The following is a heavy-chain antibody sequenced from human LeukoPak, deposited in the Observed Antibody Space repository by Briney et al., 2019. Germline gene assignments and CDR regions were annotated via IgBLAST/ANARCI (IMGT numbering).Heavy chain of an antibody. CDR2: IYTSGST. CDR1: GGSISSGGYY. V-gene: IGHV4-61*02. CDR3: ARDKYSIAVAGTYFDY. Sequence: PSETLSLTCTVSGGSISSGGYYWSWLRQPAGKGLEWIGRIYTSGSTNYNPSLKSRVTMSVDTSKNQFSLKLSSVTAADTAVYYCARDKYSIAVAGTYFDYWGQGTLVTVSS. J-gene: IGHJ4*02. D-gene: IGHD6-19*01.